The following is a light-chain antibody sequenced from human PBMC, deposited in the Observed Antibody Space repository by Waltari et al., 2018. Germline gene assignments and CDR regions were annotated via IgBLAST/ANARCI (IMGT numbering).Light chain of an antibody. CDR2: DAS. CDR1: QSVSSY. Sequence: EIVLTQSQATLYLSPGQRATLSCRASQSVSSYLGWYQQKFGQPPRLLIYDASNRATGIPARFSGSGSETDFTLTISSLEPEDFAVYYCQQRSTWPLTFGGGTKVEIK. CDR3: QQRSTWPLT. J-gene: IGKJ4*01. V-gene: IGKV3-11*01.